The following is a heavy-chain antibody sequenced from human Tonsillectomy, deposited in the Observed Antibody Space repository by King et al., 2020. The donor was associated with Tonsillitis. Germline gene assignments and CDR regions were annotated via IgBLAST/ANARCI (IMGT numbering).Heavy chain of an antibody. CDR1: GDSINSFY. V-gene: IGHV4-59*01. CDR3: ARDEGARGYSYGYFDS. D-gene: IGHD5-18*01. J-gene: IGHJ5*01. CDR2: IYYTGTT. Sequence: QLQESGPGRVKPSETLSLTCTVSGDSINSFYWSWIRQPPGRGLEWIGFIYYTGTTNYNPSLKSGVTISLDTSKNQFSLRLSSVTAADTAVYYCARDEGARGYSYGYFDSWGQGTLVTVSS.